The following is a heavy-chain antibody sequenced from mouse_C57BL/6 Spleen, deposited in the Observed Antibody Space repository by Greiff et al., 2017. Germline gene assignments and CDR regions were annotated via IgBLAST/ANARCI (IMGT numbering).Heavy chain of an antibody. J-gene: IGHJ3*01. CDR3: AREGYYGSSLFAC. V-gene: IGHV1-52*01. CDR2: IYPSDSET. D-gene: IGHD1-1*01. Sequence: QVQLQQPGAELVRPGSSVKLSCKASGYTFTSYWMHWVKQRPIQGLEWIGNIYPSDSETHYNQKVQDKTTLTVDKSSSTAYMQLSSLTSDDSAVYYGAREGYYGSSLFACGGQGTLVTVSA. CDR1: GYTFTSYW.